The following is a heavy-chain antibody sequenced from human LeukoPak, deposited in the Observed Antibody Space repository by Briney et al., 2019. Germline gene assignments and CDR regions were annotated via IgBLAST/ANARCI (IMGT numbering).Heavy chain of an antibody. V-gene: IGHV3-74*01. D-gene: IGHD6-19*01. CDR3: AREMLAAVAAQS. CDR1: GFTFSSYW. J-gene: IGHJ5*02. CDR2: INSDGSST. Sequence: GGSLRLSCAASGFTFSSYWMHWVRQAPGKGLVWVSRINSDGSSTSYADSVKGRFTMSRDNAKNSLYLQMNSLRAEDTAVYYCAREMLAAVAAQSWGQGTLVTVSS.